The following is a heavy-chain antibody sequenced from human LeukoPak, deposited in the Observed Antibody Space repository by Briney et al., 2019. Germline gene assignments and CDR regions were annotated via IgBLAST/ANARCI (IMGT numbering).Heavy chain of an antibody. V-gene: IGHV4-34*01. CDR3: ARGPFGGVTNQYYFDY. J-gene: IGHJ4*02. CDR1: GGSFSGYY. Sequence: SETLSLTCAVYGGSFSGYYWSWIRQPPGKGLEWIGEINHSGSTNYNPSLKSRVTISVDTSKNQFSLKLSSVTAADTAVYYCARGPFGGVTNQYYFDYWGLGTLVTVSS. D-gene: IGHD3-16*01. CDR2: INHSGST.